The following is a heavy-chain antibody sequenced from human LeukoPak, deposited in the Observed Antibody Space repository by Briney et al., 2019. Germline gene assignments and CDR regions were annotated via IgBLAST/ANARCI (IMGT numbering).Heavy chain of an antibody. J-gene: IGHJ6*02. CDR1: GFTFSSYA. CDR3: AKDLISMVRGSPMDV. Sequence: GGSLRLSCAAPGFTFSSYAMSWVRQAPGKGLEWVSAISGSGGSTYYADSVKGRFTISRDTSKNTLYLQMNSLRAEDTAVYYCAKDLISMVRGSPMDVWRQPTTVTV. CDR2: ISGSGGST. D-gene: IGHD3-10*01. V-gene: IGHV3-23*01.